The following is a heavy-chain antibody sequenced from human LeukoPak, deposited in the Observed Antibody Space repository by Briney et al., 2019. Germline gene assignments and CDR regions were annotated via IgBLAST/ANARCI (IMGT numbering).Heavy chain of an antibody. CDR1: GFTFSSYA. CDR2: ISYDGSNK. V-gene: IGHV3-30*04. Sequence: PGGSLRLSCAASGFTFSSYAMHWVRQAPGKGLEWVAVISYDGSNKYYADSVKGRFTISRDNSKNTLYLQMNSLRAEDTAVCYCARDAVVLSPDYYYYMDVWGKGTTVTVSS. J-gene: IGHJ6*03. CDR3: ARDAVVLSPDYYYYMDV. D-gene: IGHD2-8*02.